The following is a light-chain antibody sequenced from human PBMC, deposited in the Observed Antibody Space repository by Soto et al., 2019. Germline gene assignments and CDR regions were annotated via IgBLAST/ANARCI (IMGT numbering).Light chain of an antibody. V-gene: IGLV2-14*01. J-gene: IGLJ2*01. CDR1: SSDVGAYNY. CDR3: PSYTTSTIVA. Sequence: QSVLTQPASVSASPGQSITISCTGASSDVGAYNYVSWYQQPPGKAPTLIIYDVAVRPSGVSSRFSGSKSANTASLTISGLQAEDEGEYYCPSYTTSTIVAFGEGTKVTVL. CDR2: DVA.